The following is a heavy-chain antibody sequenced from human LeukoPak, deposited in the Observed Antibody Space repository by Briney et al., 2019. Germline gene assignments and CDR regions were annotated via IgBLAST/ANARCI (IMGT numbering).Heavy chain of an antibody. CDR1: GFTFSSYG. V-gene: IGHV3-33*01. D-gene: IGHD3-22*01. J-gene: IGHJ4*02. CDR3: ARSARYYDSSGYYCF. CDR2: IWYDGSNK. Sequence: GGSLRLSCAASGFTFSSYGMHRVRQAPGKGLEWVAVIWYDGSNKYYADSVKGRFTISRDNSKNTLYLQMNSLRAEDTAVYYCARSARYYDSSGYYCFWGQGTLVTVSS.